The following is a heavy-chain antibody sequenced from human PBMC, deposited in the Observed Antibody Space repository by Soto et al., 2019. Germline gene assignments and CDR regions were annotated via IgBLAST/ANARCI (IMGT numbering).Heavy chain of an antibody. D-gene: IGHD2-15*01. J-gene: IGHJ4*02. V-gene: IGHV3-23*01. CDR1: GSTFSSYA. CDR2: ISGSGGST. Sequence: GGSLRLSCAASGSTFSSYAMSWVRQAPGKGLEWVSAISGSGGSTYYADSVKGRFTISRDNSKNTLYLQMNSLRAEGTAVYYCAKDLPVVVVATYPYVGNDYWGQGTLVTVSS. CDR3: AKDLPVVVVATYPYVGNDY.